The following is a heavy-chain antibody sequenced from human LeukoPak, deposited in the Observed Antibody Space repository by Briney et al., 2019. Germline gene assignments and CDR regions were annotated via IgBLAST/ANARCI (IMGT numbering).Heavy chain of an antibody. CDR1: GFTFDDYA. CDR2: LSWNSGRM. Sequence: SLRLSCAASGFTFDDYAMRWVRQAPGKGLEWVSGLSWNSGRMGYADSVKGRFTISRDNAKNSLYLQMNSLRTEDTALYYCAKAIGPGIATTGTDYFQHRGQGTLVTVSS. D-gene: IGHD6-13*01. V-gene: IGHV3-9*01. CDR3: AKAIGPGIATTGTDYFQH. J-gene: IGHJ1*01.